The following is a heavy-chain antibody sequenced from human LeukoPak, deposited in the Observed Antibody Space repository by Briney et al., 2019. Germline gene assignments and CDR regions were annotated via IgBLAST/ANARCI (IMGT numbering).Heavy chain of an antibody. V-gene: IGHV4-39*01. CDR1: GGSISSSSYY. CDR3: ARGRVNPPTTDYYGMDV. CDR2: IYYSGST. J-gene: IGHJ6*02. Sequence: SETLSLTCTVSGGSISSSSYYWGWIRQPPGTGLEWIGSIYYSGSTYYNPSLKSRVTISVDTSKNQFSLKLSSVTAADTAVYYCARGRVNPPTTDYYGMDVWGQGTTVTVSS. D-gene: IGHD1-26*01.